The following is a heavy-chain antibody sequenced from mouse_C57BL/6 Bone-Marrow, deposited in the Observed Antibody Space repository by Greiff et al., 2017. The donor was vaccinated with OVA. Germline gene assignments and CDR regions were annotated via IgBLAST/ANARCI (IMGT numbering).Heavy chain of an antibody. CDR3: ARTLPYYAMDY. J-gene: IGHJ4*01. Sequence: QVQLQQPGAELVMPGASVKLSCKASGYTFTSYWMHWVKQRPGPGLEWIGEIDPSDSFTNYNQKFKGKSTLTVDKSSSTAYMQLSSLTSDDSAVYYCARTLPYYAMDYWGQGTSVTVSS. V-gene: IGHV1-69*01. D-gene: IGHD2-10*01. CDR2: IDPSDSFT. CDR1: GYTFTSYW.